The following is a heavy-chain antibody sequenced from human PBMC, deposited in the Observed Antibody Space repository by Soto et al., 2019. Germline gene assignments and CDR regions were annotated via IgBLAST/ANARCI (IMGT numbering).Heavy chain of an antibody. V-gene: IGHV3-30*03. Sequence: QVQLVESGGGVVQPGTSLRLSCVASGFTFSTSGMHWVRQAPGKGLEWVAVISRDGSVKYYVDSVKGRFTISRDTSKNTLYLQMISLRAEDTAVYYCAGEIASGYWGQGTLVTVSS. J-gene: IGHJ4*02. CDR2: ISRDGSVK. CDR3: AGEIASGY. CDR1: GFTFSTSG. D-gene: IGHD2-21*01.